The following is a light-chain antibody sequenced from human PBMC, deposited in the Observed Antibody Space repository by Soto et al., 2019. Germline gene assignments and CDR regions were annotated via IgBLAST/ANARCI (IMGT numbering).Light chain of an antibody. CDR2: DNH. Sequence: QSVLPQPPSVSAAPGQKVTISCSGSASNIGSNSLSWYRQFPGASPMLVIYDNHKRPSGISARLSDSKSDTSATLVITGLRTGDEAEYYCGALDHHQSAVVFGYGTKRTV. CDR3: GALDHHQSAVV. CDR1: ASNIGSNS. J-gene: IGLJ1*01. V-gene: IGLV1-51*01.